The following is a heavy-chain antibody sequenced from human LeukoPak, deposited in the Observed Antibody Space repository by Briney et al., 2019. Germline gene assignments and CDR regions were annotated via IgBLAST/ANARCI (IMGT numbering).Heavy chain of an antibody. V-gene: IGHV4-34*01. CDR3: ARDSGRKRWLQSFFSYFDL. D-gene: IGHD5-24*01. CDR1: GGSFSAYY. J-gene: IGHJ2*01. CDR2: INHSGST. Sequence: SETLSLTCAVYGGSFSAYYWSCIRQSPGKGLEWIGEINHSGSTNYNPSLKSRVSMSIDTSRNQFSLKLSSVTAADTAVYYCARDSGRKRWLQSFFSYFDLWGRGTLVTVSS.